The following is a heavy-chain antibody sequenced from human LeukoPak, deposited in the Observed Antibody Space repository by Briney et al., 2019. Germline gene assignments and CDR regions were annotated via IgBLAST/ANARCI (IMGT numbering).Heavy chain of an antibody. V-gene: IGHV4-38-2*02. Sequence: SETLSLSCTVSGYSISSGYYWGWIRQPPGKGLEWIGSIYHSGSTYYNPSLKSRVTISVDTSKNQFSLKLSSVTAADTAVYYCARAPELVFFNWFDPWGQGTLVTVSS. CDR1: GYSISSGYY. CDR2: IYHSGST. D-gene: IGHD1-14*01. J-gene: IGHJ5*02. CDR3: ARAPELVFFNWFDP.